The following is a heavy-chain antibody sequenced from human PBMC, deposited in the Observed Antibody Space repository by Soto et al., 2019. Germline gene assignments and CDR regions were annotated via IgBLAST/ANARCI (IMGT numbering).Heavy chain of an antibody. V-gene: IGHV4-30-4*01. Sequence: SETLSLTCTVSGGSISSGDYYWSWIRQPPGKGLEWIGYIYYSGSTYYNPSLKSRVTISVDTSKNQFSLKLSSVTAADTAVYYCASAYGGNTYGMDVWGQGTTVTVSS. D-gene: IGHD4-17*01. CDR2: IYYSGST. CDR3: ASAYGGNTYGMDV. J-gene: IGHJ6*02. CDR1: GGSISSGDYY.